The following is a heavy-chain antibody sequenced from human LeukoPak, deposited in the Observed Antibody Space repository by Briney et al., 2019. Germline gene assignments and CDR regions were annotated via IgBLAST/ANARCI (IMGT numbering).Heavy chain of an antibody. J-gene: IGHJ4*02. CDR2: IWYDGSNK. Sequence: GGSLRLSCAASGFTFSSYGMHWVRQGPGKGLEWVAVIWYDGSNKYYADSVKGRFTISRDNSKNTLYLQMNSLRAEDTAVYYCARGDSSSWNNYFDYWGQGTLVTVSS. CDR1: GFTFSSYG. V-gene: IGHV3-33*01. D-gene: IGHD6-13*01. CDR3: ARGDSSSWNNYFDY.